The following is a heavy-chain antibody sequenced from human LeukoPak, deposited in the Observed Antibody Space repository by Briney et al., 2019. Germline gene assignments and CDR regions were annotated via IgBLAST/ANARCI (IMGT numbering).Heavy chain of an antibody. J-gene: IGHJ6*03. D-gene: IGHD4-23*01. CDR1: GGSISRYY. CDR3: AKYYGGRPDYYYYMDV. V-gene: IGHV4-59*01. Sequence: SETLSLTCTVSGGSISRYYWSWIRQPPGKGLEWIGYIYYSGSTNYNPSLKSRVTISVDTSKNQFSLKLSSVTAADTAVYYCAKYYGGRPDYYYYMDVWGKGTTVTVS. CDR2: IYYSGST.